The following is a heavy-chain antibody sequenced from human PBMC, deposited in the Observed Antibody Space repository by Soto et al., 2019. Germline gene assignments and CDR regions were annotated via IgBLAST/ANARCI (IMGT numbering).Heavy chain of an antibody. D-gene: IGHD3-22*01. CDR3: ARGQTYYYDSSGSRQIYYYGMDV. Sequence: ASVKVSCKASGYTFTGYYMHWVRQSPGQGLEWMGWINPNSGGTNYAQKFQGWVTMTRDTSISTAYMELSRLRSDDTAVYYCARGQTYYYDSSGSRQIYYYGMDVWGQGTTVTVSS. CDR2: INPNSGGT. J-gene: IGHJ6*02. V-gene: IGHV1-2*04. CDR1: GYTFTGYY.